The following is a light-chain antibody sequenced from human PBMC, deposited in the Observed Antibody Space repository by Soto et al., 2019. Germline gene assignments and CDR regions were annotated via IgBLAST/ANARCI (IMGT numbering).Light chain of an antibody. J-gene: IGKJ1*01. CDR1: QNILYSSNDKNY. CDR3: HQYYSTHRT. V-gene: IGKV4-1*01. Sequence: DIVMTQSPDSLTMSLGERATINCKSSQNILYSSNDKNYLAWYQQKPGQPPKLLIYWASTRDSGVPDRFSGSGSGTNFTLTISSLQAEDVAVYYCHQYYSTHRTFGHGTKVEIK. CDR2: WAS.